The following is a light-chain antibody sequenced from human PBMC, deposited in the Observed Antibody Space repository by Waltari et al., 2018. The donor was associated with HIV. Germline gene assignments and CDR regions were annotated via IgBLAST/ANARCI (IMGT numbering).Light chain of an antibody. V-gene: IGKV1-5*03. Sequence: DIQMTQSPSTLSASVGDRVTITCRASQTIGVWLAWYQQKPGQAPKILIYKASTLETGVPSRFSGSGSGTEFTLTIGGPQPDDFATYYCQHYNGYPWTFGQGTKVEMK. J-gene: IGKJ1*01. CDR2: KAS. CDR3: QHYNGYPWT. CDR1: QTIGVW.